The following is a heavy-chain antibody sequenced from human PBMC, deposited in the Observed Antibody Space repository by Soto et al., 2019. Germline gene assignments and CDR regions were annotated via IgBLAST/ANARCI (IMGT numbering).Heavy chain of an antibody. CDR3: ARDIHSQQPTHRICRRYMEV. V-gene: IGHV4-31*11. J-gene: IGHJ6*03. D-gene: IGHD6-13*01. Sequence: QLQLQESGPGLVKPSQTLSLTCAVSGGSISNGGYYWSWIRQHPGKGLEWIGSIYFSGSTYYNPSLKSRVTISVATPKNQFSLKLSSVTAADAAVYYCARDIHSQQPTHRICRRYMEV. CDR1: GGSISNGGYY. CDR2: IYFSGST.